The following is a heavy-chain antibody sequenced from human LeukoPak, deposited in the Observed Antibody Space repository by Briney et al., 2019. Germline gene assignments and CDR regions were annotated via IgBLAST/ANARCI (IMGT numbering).Heavy chain of an antibody. J-gene: IGHJ4*02. CDR2: ISSSGINI. CDR3: ARTYRYGLWTDH. CDR1: GFTFSSYS. V-gene: IGHV3-21*05. D-gene: IGHD5-18*01. Sequence: PGGSLRLSCAASGFTFSSYSMNWVRQAPGKGLEWVSYISSSGINIYYADSVKGRFTISRDNAKNSLYLQMNSLRAEDTAVYFCARTYRYGLWTDHWGQGTLVTVSS.